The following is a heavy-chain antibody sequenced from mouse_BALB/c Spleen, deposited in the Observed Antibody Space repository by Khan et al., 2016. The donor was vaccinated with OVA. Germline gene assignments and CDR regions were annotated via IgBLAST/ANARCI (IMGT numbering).Heavy chain of an antibody. J-gene: IGHJ2*01. D-gene: IGHD1-1*01. V-gene: IGHV1-20*02. CDR2: INPHIGET. CDR3: TRIDGSDFDY. CDR1: GYSFTGYF. Sequence: EVQLQQSGPELVKPGASVKISCKASGYSFTGYFMNWVMQSHGKRLEWIGRINPHIGETFYNQKFKGKATLTVDESSSTAHMALRSLASEDSAVYYCTRIDGSDFDYWGQGTTLTVSS.